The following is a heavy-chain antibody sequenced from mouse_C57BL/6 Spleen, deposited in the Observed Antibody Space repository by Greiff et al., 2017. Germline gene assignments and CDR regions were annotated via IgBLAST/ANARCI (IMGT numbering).Heavy chain of an antibody. CDR2: INPSNGGT. D-gene: IGHD2-2*01. V-gene: IGHV1-53*01. Sequence: QVQLKQPGTELVKPGASVKLSCKASGYTFTSYWMHWVKQRPGQGLEWIGNINPSNGGTNYNEKFQSKATLTVDKSSSTAYMQLSSLTSEDSAVYYCARVELWGYDLFAYWGQGTLVTVSA. CDR3: ARVELWGYDLFAY. CDR1: GYTFTSYW. J-gene: IGHJ3*01.